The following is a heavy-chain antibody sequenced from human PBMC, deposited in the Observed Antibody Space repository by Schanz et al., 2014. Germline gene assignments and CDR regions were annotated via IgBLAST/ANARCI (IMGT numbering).Heavy chain of an antibody. J-gene: IGHJ5*02. Sequence: EVQLVESGGGLAQPGGSLRLSCAASGFTLSNYAMNWVRQAPGKGLEWVSYVSRSTPDIYYADSVKGRFTMSRDNAKNSVFLQMNSLRAEDTAVYYCARPALWFGDNCFDPWGQGTLXTVSS. CDR2: VSRSTPDI. D-gene: IGHD3-10*01. CDR1: GFTLSNYA. CDR3: ARPALWFGDNCFDP. V-gene: IGHV3-48*01.